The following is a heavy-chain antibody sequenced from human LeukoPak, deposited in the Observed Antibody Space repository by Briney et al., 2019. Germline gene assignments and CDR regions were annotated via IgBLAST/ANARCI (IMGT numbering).Heavy chain of an antibody. Sequence: SQTLSLTCTVSGGSISSGGYYWSWIRQHPGKGLEWIGYIYYSGSTYYNPSLESRVTISVDTSKNQFSLKLSSVTAADTAVYYCAIWLRGPAAIGWFDPWGQGTLVTVSS. V-gene: IGHV4-31*03. CDR3: AIWLRGPAAIGWFDP. CDR1: GGSISSGGYY. CDR2: IYYSGST. J-gene: IGHJ5*02. D-gene: IGHD2-2*02.